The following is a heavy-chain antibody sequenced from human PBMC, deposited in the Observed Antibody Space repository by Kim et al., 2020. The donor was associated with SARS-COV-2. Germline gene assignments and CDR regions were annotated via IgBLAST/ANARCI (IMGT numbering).Heavy chain of an antibody. V-gene: IGHV4-39*01. CDR3: ARLQGPMVRGVIEVPYFDY. Sequence: SETLSLTCTVSGGSISSSSYYWGWIRQPPGKGLEWIGSIYYSGSTYYNPSLKSRVTISVDTSKNQFSLKLSSVTAADTAVYYCARLQGPMVRGVIEVPYFDYWGQGTLVTVSS. CDR2: IYYSGST. J-gene: IGHJ4*02. CDR1: GGSISSSSYY. D-gene: IGHD3-10*01.